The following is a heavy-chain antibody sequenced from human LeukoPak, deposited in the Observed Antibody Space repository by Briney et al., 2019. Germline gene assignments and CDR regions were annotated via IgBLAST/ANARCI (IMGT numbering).Heavy chain of an antibody. D-gene: IGHD1-26*01. J-gene: IGHJ4*02. V-gene: IGHV3-15*01. CDR3: TSDPRIGRYFDY. Sequence: GGSLRLSCAASGFTFSSYVMHWVRQVPGKGLEWVGRVKSKTDGGTTDYAAPVKGRFTISRDDSENTLYLQMNSLKTEDTAVYYCTSDPRIGRYFDYWGQGTLVTVSS. CDR2: VKSKTDGGTT. CDR1: GFTFSSYV.